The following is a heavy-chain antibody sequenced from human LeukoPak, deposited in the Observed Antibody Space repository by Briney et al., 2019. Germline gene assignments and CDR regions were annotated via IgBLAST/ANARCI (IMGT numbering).Heavy chain of an antibody. CDR3: AKGRLRIAVAGLDY. CDR1: GFAFSSYA. V-gene: IGHV3-23*01. Sequence: GGSLRLSCAASGFAFSSYAMSWVRQAPGKGLEWVSAISGSGGSTYYADSVKGRFTISRDNSKNTLYLQMNSLRAEDTAVYYCAKGRLRIAVAGLDYWGQGTLVTVSS. J-gene: IGHJ4*02. D-gene: IGHD6-19*01. CDR2: ISGSGGST.